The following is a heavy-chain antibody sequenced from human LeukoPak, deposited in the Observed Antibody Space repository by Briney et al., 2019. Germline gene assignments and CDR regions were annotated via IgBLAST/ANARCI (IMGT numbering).Heavy chain of an antibody. V-gene: IGHV1-2*02. D-gene: IGHD2-2*01. CDR1: GYTFTGYY. CDR2: INPNSGGT. CDR3: ARDQDVVVPAASGY. Sequence: ASVKVSCKASGYTFTGYYMHWVRQAPGQGLEWMGWINPNSGGTNYAQKFQGRVTMTRDTSISTAYMELGRLRSDDTAVYYCARDQDVVVPAASGYWGQGTLVTVSS. J-gene: IGHJ4*02.